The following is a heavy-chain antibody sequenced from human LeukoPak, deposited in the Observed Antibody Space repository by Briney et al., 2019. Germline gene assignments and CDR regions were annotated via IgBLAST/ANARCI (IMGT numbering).Heavy chain of an antibody. J-gene: IGHJ4*02. Sequence: GGSLRLSCAASGFTFSSYGMHWVRQAPGKGLEWVAFIRYDGSNKYYADSVKGRFTISRDNSKNTLYLQMNSLRAEDTAVYYCAKEQTIYGSGSWRSSYFDYWGQGTLVTVSS. CDR1: GFTFSSYG. CDR3: AKEQTIYGSGSWRSSYFDY. V-gene: IGHV3-30*02. D-gene: IGHD3-10*01. CDR2: IRYDGSNK.